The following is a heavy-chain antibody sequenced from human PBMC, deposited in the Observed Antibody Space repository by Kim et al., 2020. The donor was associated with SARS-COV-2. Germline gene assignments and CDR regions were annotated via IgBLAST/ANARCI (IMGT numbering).Heavy chain of an antibody. D-gene: IGHD3-22*01. J-gene: IGHJ2*01. CDR3: ARMIVVVITSSFDWYFDL. CDR1: GFTFSDHY. Sequence: GGSLRLSCAASGFTFSDHYMDWVRQAPGKGLEWVGRTRNKANSYTTEYAESVKGRFTISRDDSKNSLYLQMNSLKTEDTAVYYCARMIVVVITSSFDWYFDLWGRGTLVTVSS. V-gene: IGHV3-72*01. CDR2: TRNKANSYTT.